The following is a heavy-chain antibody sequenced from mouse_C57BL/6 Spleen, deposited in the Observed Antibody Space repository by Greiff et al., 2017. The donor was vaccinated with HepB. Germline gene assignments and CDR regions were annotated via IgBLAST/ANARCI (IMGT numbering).Heavy chain of an antibody. V-gene: IGHV1-15*01. D-gene: IGHD1-1*01. CDR3: TRLYGSSYFDY. Sequence: VQLQQSGAELVRPGASVTLSCKASGYTFTDYEMHWVKQTPVHGLEWIGAIDPETGGTAYNQKFKGKAILTADKSSSTAYMELRRLTSEDSAVYYCTRLYGSSYFDYWGQGTTLTVSS. J-gene: IGHJ2*01. CDR2: IDPETGGT. CDR1: GYTFTDYE.